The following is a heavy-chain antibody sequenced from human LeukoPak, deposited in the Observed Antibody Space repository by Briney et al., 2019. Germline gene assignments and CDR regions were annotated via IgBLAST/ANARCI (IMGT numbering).Heavy chain of an antibody. V-gene: IGHV1-69*05. J-gene: IGHJ5*02. CDR3: ARVGWLQLGSWSDP. D-gene: IGHD5-24*01. CDR2: IIPIFGTA. Sequence: AASVKVSCKASGYTFTSYAISWVRQAPGQGLEWMGGIIPIFGTANYAQKFQGRVTITTDESTSTAYMELSSLRSEDTAVYYCARVGWLQLGSWSDPWGQGTLVTVSS. CDR1: GYTFTSYA.